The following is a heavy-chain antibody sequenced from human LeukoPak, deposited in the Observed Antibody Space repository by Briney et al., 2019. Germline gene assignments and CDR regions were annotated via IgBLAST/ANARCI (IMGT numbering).Heavy chain of an antibody. CDR1: ARSISINSHY. CDR3: ASLLYDSRGDYYFDY. CDR2: IYYSGST. V-gene: IGHV4-39*01. Sequence: SPTLSPTCTLSARSISINSHYSGWIRQPPGKGLEWIGSIYYSGSTYNHPSLKSRVTMSVDTSKNQFSLKLSSVSAADTAAYYCASLLYDSRGDYYFDYWGQETLVTVSS. J-gene: IGHJ4*02. D-gene: IGHD5/OR15-5a*01.